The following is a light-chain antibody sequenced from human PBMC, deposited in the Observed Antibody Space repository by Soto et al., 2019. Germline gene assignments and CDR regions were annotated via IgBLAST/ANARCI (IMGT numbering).Light chain of an antibody. Sequence: DIQMTQSPSSLSASVGDRVTITCRASESIARHLNWYQQKPGKAPKLLIYAASRLQNGVPSRFHGGGSGTHFTLTISNLQPEDFATYYYQQSYSTLSITFGQGTRLEIK. CDR3: QQSYSTLSIT. CDR1: ESIARH. J-gene: IGKJ5*01. V-gene: IGKV1-39*01. CDR2: AAS.